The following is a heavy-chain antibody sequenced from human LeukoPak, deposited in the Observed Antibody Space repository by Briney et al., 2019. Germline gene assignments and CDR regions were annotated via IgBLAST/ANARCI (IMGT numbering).Heavy chain of an antibody. Sequence: GGSLRLSCAASGFTFSSYWMSWVRQAPGKGLEWVANIKQDGSEKYYVDSVKGRFTISGDNAKNSLYLQMNSLRAEDTAVYYCARDGMGYSDAFDIWGQGTMVTVSS. CDR3: ARDGMGYSDAFDI. CDR2: IKQDGSEK. CDR1: GFTFSSYW. V-gene: IGHV3-7*01. J-gene: IGHJ3*02. D-gene: IGHD3-22*01.